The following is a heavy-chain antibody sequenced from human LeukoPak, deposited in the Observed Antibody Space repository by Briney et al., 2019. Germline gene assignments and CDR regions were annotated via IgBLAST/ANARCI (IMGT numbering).Heavy chain of an antibody. CDR2: INHSGST. CDR1: GGSFSGYY. V-gene: IGHV4-34*01. J-gene: IGHJ5*02. CDR3: ARADYDFWSGHGSWFDP. Sequence: PSETLSLTCAVYGGSFSGYYWSWIRQPPGKGLEWIGEINHSGSTNYNPSLKSRVTISVDTSKNQFSLKLSSVTAADTAVYYCARADYDFWSGHGSWFDPWGQGTLVTVSS. D-gene: IGHD3-3*01.